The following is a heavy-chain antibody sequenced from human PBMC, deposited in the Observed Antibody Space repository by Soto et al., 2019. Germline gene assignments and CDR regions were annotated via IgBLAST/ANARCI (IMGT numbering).Heavy chain of an antibody. CDR1: GFTLRTYA. CDR3: AKDAPGSGWLSDY. D-gene: IGHD3-22*01. Sequence: GGPLRLSCAASGFTLRTYAWSWVRQAPGKGLEWVSTISGNGGTSYADFVRGRFTISRDNSKNTLYLQMNSLRAEDTAIYYCAKDAPGSGWLSDYWGQGTRVTVS. CDR2: ISGNGGT. V-gene: IGHV3-23*01. J-gene: IGHJ4*02.